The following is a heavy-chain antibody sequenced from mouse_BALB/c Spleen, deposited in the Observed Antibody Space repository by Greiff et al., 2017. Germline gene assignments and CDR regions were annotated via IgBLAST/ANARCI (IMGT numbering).Heavy chain of an antibody. Sequence: VQLQQSGAELARPGASVKLSCTASGYTFTSYWMQWVKQRPGQGLEWIGAIYPGDGDTRYTQKFKGKATLTADKSSSTAYMQLSSLASEDSAVYYCARSTTVSWYFDVWGAGTTVTVAS. J-gene: IGHJ1*01. V-gene: IGHV1-87*01. CDR2: IYPGDGDT. CDR1: GYTFTSYW. CDR3: ARSTTVSWYFDV. D-gene: IGHD1-1*01.